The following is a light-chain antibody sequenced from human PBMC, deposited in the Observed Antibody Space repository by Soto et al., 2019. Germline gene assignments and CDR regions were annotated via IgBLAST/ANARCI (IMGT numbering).Light chain of an antibody. CDR2: AAS. J-gene: IGKJ1*01. CDR1: QSVNTY. Sequence: DIQMTQSPSSLSASVGDRVIITCRASQSVNTYLHWYQQKAGQAPKLLIYAASNLQSGVPSRFSGRGSGTDFTLTVESLQPEDFATYYCQQGYSNPWTFGQGTKVDIK. V-gene: IGKV1-39*01. CDR3: QQGYSNPWT.